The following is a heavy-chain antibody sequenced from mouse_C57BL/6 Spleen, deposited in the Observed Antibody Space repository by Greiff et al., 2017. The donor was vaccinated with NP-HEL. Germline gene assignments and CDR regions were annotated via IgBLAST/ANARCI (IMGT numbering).Heavy chain of an antibody. CDR3: TRGNYDY. CDR1: GFNIKDDY. CDR2: IDPENGDT. J-gene: IGHJ2*01. Sequence: VQLQQSGAELVRPGASVKLSCTASGFNIKDDYMHWVKQRPEQGLEWIGWIDPENGDTEYASKFQGKATITADTSSNPAYLQLSSLTSEDTAVYYCTRGNYDYWGQGTTLTVSS. V-gene: IGHV14-4*01. D-gene: IGHD2-1*01.